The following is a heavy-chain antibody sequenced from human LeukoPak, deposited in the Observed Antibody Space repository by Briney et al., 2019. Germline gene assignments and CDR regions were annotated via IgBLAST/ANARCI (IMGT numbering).Heavy chain of an antibody. J-gene: IGHJ6*02. D-gene: IGHD4-17*01. Sequence: SQTLSLTCAVSGGSLSSGGYSWSWIRQPPGKGLEWIGYIYHSGSTYYNPSLKSRVTISVDRSKNQFSLKLSPVTAADTAVYYCARDFPYGDYGMDVWGQGTTVTVSS. CDR3: ARDFPYGDYGMDV. CDR1: GGSLSSGGYS. V-gene: IGHV4-30-2*01. CDR2: IYHSGST.